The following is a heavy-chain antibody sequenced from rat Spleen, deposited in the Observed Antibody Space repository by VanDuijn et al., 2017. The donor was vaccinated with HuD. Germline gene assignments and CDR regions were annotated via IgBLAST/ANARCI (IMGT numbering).Heavy chain of an antibody. CDR3: ARPTEGIAWFAY. V-gene: IGHV5-7*01. CDR1: GFTFSDYN. D-gene: IGHD1-11*01. J-gene: IGHJ2*01. Sequence: EVQLVESDGGLVQPGRSLKLSCAASGFTFSDYNMAWVRQAPKKGLEWVAIITYDGSSTYYRDSVKGRFTISRDNAESTLYLQMDSLRSEDTDTYYCARPTEGIAWFAYWGQGVMVTVSS. CDR2: ITYDGSST.